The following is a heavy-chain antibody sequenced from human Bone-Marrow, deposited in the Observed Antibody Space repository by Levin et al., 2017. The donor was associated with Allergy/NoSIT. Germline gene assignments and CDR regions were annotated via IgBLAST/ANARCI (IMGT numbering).Heavy chain of an antibody. CDR1: GFSLSSNGVG. V-gene: IGHV2-5*02. J-gene: IGHJ4*02. Sequence: SGPTLVKPTQTLTLTCTFSGFSLSSNGVGVGWIRQAPGKALEWLALIYWDDDKRYSPSLKSRPNITKDTSKNQVVLKMTNMAPVDTGTYYCAHHKFWFGEFPFDFWGRGSLVTVSS. CDR2: IYWDDDK. D-gene: IGHD3-10*01. CDR3: AHHKFWFGEFPFDF.